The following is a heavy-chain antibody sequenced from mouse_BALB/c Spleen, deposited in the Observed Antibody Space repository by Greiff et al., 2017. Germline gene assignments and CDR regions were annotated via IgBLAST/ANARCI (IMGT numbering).Heavy chain of an antibody. J-gene: IGHJ3*01. Sequence: EVKLQESGPGLVKPSQSLSLTCSVTGYSITSGYYWNWIRQFPGNKLEWMGYISYDGSNNYNPSLKNRISITRDTSKNQFFLKLNSVTTEDTATYYCARGGLRPPFAYWGQGTLVTVSA. CDR1: GYSITSGYY. D-gene: IGHD2-4*01. CDR2: ISYDGSN. CDR3: ARGGLRPPFAY. V-gene: IGHV3-6*02.